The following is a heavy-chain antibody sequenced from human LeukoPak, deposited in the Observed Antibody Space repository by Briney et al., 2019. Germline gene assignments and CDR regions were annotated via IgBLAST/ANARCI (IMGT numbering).Heavy chain of an antibody. CDR2: IYYSGST. V-gene: IGHV4-39*01. CDR1: GGPISSSSYY. D-gene: IGHD5-12*01. CDR3: ARLGLQSDY. J-gene: IGHJ4*02. Sequence: PSETLSLTCTVSGGPISSSSYYWGWIRQPPGKGLEWIGSIYYSGSTYYNPSLKSRVTISVDTSKNQFSLKLSSVTAADTAVYYCARLGLQSDYWGQGTLVTVSS.